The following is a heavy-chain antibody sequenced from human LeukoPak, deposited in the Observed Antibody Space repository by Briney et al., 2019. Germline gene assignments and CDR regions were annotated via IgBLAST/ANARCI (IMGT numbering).Heavy chain of an antibody. J-gene: IGHJ4*02. CDR2: FDPEDGET. CDR3: ATLVPYYDSSGYYFDY. D-gene: IGHD3-22*01. V-gene: IGHV1-24*01. CDR1: GYTLTELS. Sequence: ASVKVSCKVSGYTLTELSMHWVRQAPGKGLGWMGGFDPEDGETIYAQKFQGRVTMTEDTSTDTAYMELSSLRSEDTAVYYCATLVPYYDSSGYYFDYWGQGTLVTVSS.